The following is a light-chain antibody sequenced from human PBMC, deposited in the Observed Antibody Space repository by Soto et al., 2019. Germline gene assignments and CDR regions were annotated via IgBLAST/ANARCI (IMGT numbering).Light chain of an antibody. CDR3: QSYDSSLGVV. Sequence: QSVLTQPPSVSGAPGQRVTISCTGSSSNIGAGYDVHWYQQLPGTAPKLLIYGTSNRPSGVPDRFSGSKSGTSASLAITGLKAEDEADYYCQSYDSSLGVVFGGWPKLTVL. V-gene: IGLV1-40*01. J-gene: IGLJ2*01. CDR1: SSNIGAGYD. CDR2: GTS.